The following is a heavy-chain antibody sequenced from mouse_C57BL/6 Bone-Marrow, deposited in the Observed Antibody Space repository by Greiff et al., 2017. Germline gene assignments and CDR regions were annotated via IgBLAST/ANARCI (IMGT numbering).Heavy chain of an antibody. D-gene: IGHD1-1*01. CDR1: EYEFPSHD. CDR2: INSDGGST. Sequence: EVKLVESGGGLVQPGESLKLSCESNEYEFPSHDMSWVRKTPEKRLELVAAINSDGGSTYYPDTMERRFIISRDNTKKTLYLQMSSLRSEDTALYYCARLTDYGSSYNYAMDYWGQGTSVTVSS. J-gene: IGHJ4*01. V-gene: IGHV5-2*01. CDR3: ARLTDYGSSYNYAMDY.